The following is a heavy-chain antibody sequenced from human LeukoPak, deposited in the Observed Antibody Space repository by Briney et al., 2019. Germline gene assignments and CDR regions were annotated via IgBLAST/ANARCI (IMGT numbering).Heavy chain of an antibody. D-gene: IGHD3-22*01. CDR1: SGSFSGYY. CDR2: INHSGST. Sequence: SETLSLTCAVYSGSFSGYYWSWIRQPPGKGLEWIGEINHSGSTYYNPSLKSRVTMSVDTSKNQFSLKLSSVTAADTAVYYCARGGYYYDSSGYYSFDYWGQGTLVTVSS. V-gene: IGHV4-34*01. J-gene: IGHJ4*02. CDR3: ARGGYYYDSSGYYSFDY.